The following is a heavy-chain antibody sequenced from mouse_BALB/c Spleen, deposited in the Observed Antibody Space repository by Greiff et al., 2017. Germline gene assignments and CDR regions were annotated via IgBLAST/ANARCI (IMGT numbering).Heavy chain of an antibody. Sequence: VQVVESGPGLVAPSQSLSITCTVSGFSLTGYGVNWVRQPPGKGLEWLGMIWGDGSTDYNSALKSRLSISEDNSKSQVFLKMNSLQTDDTARYYCARDRDAYDYDGAMDYWGQGTSVTVSS. CDR2: IWGDGST. CDR1: GFSLTGYG. D-gene: IGHD2-4*01. CDR3: ARDRDAYDYDGAMDY. J-gene: IGHJ4*01. V-gene: IGHV2-6-7*01.